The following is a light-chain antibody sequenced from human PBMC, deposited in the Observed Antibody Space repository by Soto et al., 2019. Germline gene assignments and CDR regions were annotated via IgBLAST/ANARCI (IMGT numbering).Light chain of an antibody. V-gene: IGKV4-1*01. J-gene: IGKJ5*01. Sequence: DIVMTQSPDSLAVSLGERATINCKSSQSVLYSSNNKNYLAWYQQKPGQPPKLPIYWASTRESGVPDRFSGSGSGTDFTLTISSLQAEDVAVYYCQKYYSTPITFGQGTRLEIK. CDR1: QSVLYSSNNKNY. CDR3: QKYYSTPIT. CDR2: WAS.